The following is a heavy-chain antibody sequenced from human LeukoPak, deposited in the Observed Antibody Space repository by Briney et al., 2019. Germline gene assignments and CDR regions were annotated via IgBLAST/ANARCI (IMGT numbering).Heavy chain of an antibody. V-gene: IGHV3-74*01. CDR1: GFTFSSYW. Sequence: GGSLRLSCAASGFTFSSYWMHWVRQAPGKGLVWVSRINSDGSSTSYADSVKGRFTISRDNAKNTLYLQMNSLRAEDTAVYYCASLGVDEEGYYYYGMDVWGQGTTVTVSS. CDR3: ASLGVDEEGYYYYGMDV. CDR2: INSDGSST. J-gene: IGHJ6*02.